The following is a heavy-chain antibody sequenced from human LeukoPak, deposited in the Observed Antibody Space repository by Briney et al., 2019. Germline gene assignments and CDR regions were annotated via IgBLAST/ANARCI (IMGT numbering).Heavy chain of an antibody. Sequence: GGSLRLSCAASGFTFSSYGMHWVRQAPGKGLEWVAVIWYDGSYKYYADSVKGRFTISRDNSKNTLYLQMNSLRAEDTAIYYCARERTAVGFDYWGQGTLVTVSS. CDR3: ARERTAVGFDY. D-gene: IGHD6-19*01. V-gene: IGHV3-33*08. J-gene: IGHJ4*02. CDR1: GFTFSSYG. CDR2: IWYDGSYK.